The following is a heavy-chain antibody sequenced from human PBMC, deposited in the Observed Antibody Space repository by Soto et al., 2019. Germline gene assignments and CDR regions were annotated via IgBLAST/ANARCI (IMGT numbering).Heavy chain of an antibody. J-gene: IGHJ6*02. CDR2: IIPIFGTA. V-gene: IGHV1-69*06. CDR1: GGTFSSYA. D-gene: IGHD4-4*01. CDR3: ARGLPDYSNHHRLYGMDV. Sequence: ASVKVSCKASGGTFSSYAISWVRQAPGQGLEWMGGIIPIFGTANYAQKFQGRVTITADKSTSTAYMELSSLRSEDTAVYYCARGLPDYSNHHRLYGMDVWGQGTTVTVSS.